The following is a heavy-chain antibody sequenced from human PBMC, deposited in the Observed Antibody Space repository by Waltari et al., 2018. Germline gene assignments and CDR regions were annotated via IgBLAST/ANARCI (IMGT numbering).Heavy chain of an antibody. CDR2: INGDGGST. D-gene: IGHD2-2*01. CDR3: TRTRYCSTTTCQVDWFDP. J-gene: IGHJ5*02. V-gene: IGHV3-74*01. CDR1: GFTFSSYW. Sequence: EVQLVESGGGLVQPGGSLRLSCAASGFTFSSYWMHWVRQAPGTGLVWVSRINGDGGSTSYADSVKGRFTISRDNANKTLYLQMNSLRAEDTAVYYCTRTRYCSTTTCQVDWFDPWGQGNLVTVSS.